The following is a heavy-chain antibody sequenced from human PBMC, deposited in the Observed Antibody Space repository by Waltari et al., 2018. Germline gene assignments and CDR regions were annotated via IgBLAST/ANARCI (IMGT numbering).Heavy chain of an antibody. V-gene: IGHV3-74*01. J-gene: IGHJ2*01. D-gene: IGHD4-17*01. Sequence: EVQLVESGGGLVQPGGSMRLSCAASGLTYSMYWMHWVRQAPGKGLVWGSRSNSDGSSTSYADSVKGLFTISKDNAKNTVYLQMNSLRAEDTAIYYCARGARRTTVTTGWWYFDLWGRGTLVTFSS. CDR3: ARGARRTTVTTGWWYFDL. CDR2: SNSDGSST. CDR1: GLTYSMYW.